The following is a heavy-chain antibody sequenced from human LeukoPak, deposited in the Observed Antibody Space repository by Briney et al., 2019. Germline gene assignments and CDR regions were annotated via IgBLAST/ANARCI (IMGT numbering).Heavy chain of an antibody. V-gene: IGHV2-5*08. J-gene: IGHJ4*02. CDR1: GFSFSSNWMT. CDR3: AQSSGPRGVPFDY. Sequence: LRLSCAASGFSFSSNWMTWIRQPPGKALEWLALIYWDDDKRYSPSLKSRLTITKDTSTNQVVLTMTNMDPVDTATYYCAQSSGPRGVPFDYWGQGTLVTVSS. CDR2: IYWDDDK. D-gene: IGHD5-12*01.